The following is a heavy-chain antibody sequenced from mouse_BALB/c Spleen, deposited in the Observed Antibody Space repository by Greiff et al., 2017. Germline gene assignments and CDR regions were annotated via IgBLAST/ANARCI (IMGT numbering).Heavy chain of an antibody. CDR2: IDPANGNT. Sequence: VQLQQSGAELVKPGASVKLSCTASGFTFNDSCMHWVKQRPEQGLEWIGRIDPANGNTKYAPKFKGKATITADTSSNTAYLQLSSLTSEDTAVYSYARGDWDFDYWGQGTTLTVSS. V-gene: IGHV14-3*02. CDR1: GFTFNDSC. CDR3: ARGDWDFDY. J-gene: IGHJ2*01. D-gene: IGHD4-1*01.